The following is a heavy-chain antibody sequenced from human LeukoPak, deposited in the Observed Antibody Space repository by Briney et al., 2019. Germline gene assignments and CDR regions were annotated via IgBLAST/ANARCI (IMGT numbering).Heavy chain of an antibody. CDR2: ISGSGGST. CDR3: AKDHRTYYYDSSGYYAY. D-gene: IGHD3-22*01. Sequence: PGRSLRLSCAASGFTFSSYAMSWVRQAPGKGLEWVSAISGSGGSTYYADSVKGRFTISRDNSKNTLYLQMNSLRAEDTAVYYCAKDHRTYYYDSSGYYAYWGQGTLVTVSS. CDR1: GFTFSSYA. J-gene: IGHJ4*02. V-gene: IGHV3-23*01.